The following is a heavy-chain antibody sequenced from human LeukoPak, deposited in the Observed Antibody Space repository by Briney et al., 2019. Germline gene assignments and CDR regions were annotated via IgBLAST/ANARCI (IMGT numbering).Heavy chain of an antibody. J-gene: IGHJ4*02. CDR1: GFTFSSYN. V-gene: IGHV3-21*01. Sequence: PGGSLRLSCAASGFTFSSYNINWVRQAPGEGLELVSFISTNSSYIYYADSVKGRFTISRDNAKNSLYLQMNSLSAEDTAVYYCARAADSSGYLLAYFDYWGQGTLVTVSS. CDR3: ARAADSSGYLLAYFDY. D-gene: IGHD3-22*01. CDR2: ISTNSSYI.